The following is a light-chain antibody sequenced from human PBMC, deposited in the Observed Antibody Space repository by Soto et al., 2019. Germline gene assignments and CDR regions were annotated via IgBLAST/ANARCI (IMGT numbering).Light chain of an antibody. CDR1: QSVSSY. CDR2: GAS. V-gene: IGKV3-15*01. CDR3: QQYNNWPPWT. Sequence: EIVMTQSPATLSVSPGERATLSCRASQSVSSYLAWYQQKPGQAPRLLIYGASTRATGIPARFSGSGSGTELTLTISSLQSEDFAVYYCQQYNNWPPWTFGQGTKVEIK. J-gene: IGKJ1*01.